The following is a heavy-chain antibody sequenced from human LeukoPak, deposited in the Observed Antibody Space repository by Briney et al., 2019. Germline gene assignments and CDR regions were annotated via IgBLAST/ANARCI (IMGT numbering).Heavy chain of an antibody. CDR1: GFTFSSYA. CDR3: AKGGSRTARDAEYFQH. J-gene: IGHJ1*01. CDR2: ISGSGGST. V-gene: IGHV3-23*01. Sequence: PGGSLRLSCAASGFTFSSYAMSWVRQAPGKGLEWVSAISGSGGSTYYADSVKGRFTISRDNSKNTLYLQMNSLRAEDTAVYYCAKGGSRTARDAEYFQHWGQGTLVTVSS. D-gene: IGHD1-14*01.